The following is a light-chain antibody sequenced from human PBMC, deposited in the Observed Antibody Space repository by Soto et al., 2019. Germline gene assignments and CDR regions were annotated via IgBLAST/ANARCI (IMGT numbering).Light chain of an antibody. V-gene: IGLV1-40*01. J-gene: IGLJ3*02. CDR3: QSYDSSLSGSV. Sequence: QSVLTQPPSVSGAPGQRVTISCTGSSSDIGAGYHVHWYQQLPGTAPKLLIYGNNNRPSGVTDRFSGSKSGTSASLAITGLKAEDEADYYCQSYDSSLSGSVFGGGTKLTVL. CDR1: SSDIGAGYH. CDR2: GNN.